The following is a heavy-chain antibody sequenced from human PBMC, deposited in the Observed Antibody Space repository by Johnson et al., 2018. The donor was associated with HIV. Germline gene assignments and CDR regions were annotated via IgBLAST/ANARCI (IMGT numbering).Heavy chain of an antibody. V-gene: IGHV3-30*02. D-gene: IGHD3-16*01. J-gene: IGHJ3*02. Sequence: QVQLVESGGGVVQPGGSLRLSCAASGFTFSSYGMHWVRQAPGQGLAWVAFIRYDGGNKYYADSVKGRFTLSRDNSKHTVYLQMKRLRAEDTAVDYCAREGGSSGPDAFDIWGQGTMVTVSS. CDR3: AREGGSSGPDAFDI. CDR2: IRYDGGNK. CDR1: GFTFSSYG.